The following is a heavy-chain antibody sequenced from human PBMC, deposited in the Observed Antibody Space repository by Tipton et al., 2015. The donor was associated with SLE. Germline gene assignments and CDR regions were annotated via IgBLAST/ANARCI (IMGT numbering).Heavy chain of an antibody. D-gene: IGHD6-13*01. CDR3: AAATGHFDS. Sequence: LRLSCTFSGGSISSYYWTWIRQPPGKGLEWLGYFFHSGITNYNPALKSGVTISMDTSKNQFSLSLSSVTTADTAVYYCAAATGHFDSRGQGTLVTVPS. V-gene: IGHV4-59*01. CDR1: GGSISSYY. J-gene: IGHJ4*02. CDR2: FFHSGIT.